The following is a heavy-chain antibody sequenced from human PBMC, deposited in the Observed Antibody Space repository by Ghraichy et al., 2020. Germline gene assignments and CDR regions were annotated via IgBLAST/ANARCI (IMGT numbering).Heavy chain of an antibody. CDR1: GYTFIDYC. CDR2: ISGYNDNT. Sequence: ASVKVSCKASGYTFIDYCISWVRQAPGQGLEWMGWISGYNDNTKYAQKLQGRVTMTTDTSTSTAYMELRSLRSDDTAEYYCARGDCSSTSCYMVGYNGVDVWGQGTKVTVSS. J-gene: IGHJ6*01. CDR3: ARGDCSSTSCYMVGYNGVDV. D-gene: IGHD2-2*02. V-gene: IGHV1-18*04.